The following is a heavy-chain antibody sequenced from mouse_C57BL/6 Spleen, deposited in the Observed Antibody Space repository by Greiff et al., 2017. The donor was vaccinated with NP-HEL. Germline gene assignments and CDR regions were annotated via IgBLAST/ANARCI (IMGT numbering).Heavy chain of an antibody. V-gene: IGHV1-26*01. CDR3: ARGTYYSNYGIAY. Sequence: EVQLRQSGPELVKPGASVKISCKASGYTFTDYYMNWVKQSHGKSLEWIGDINPNNGGTSYNQKFKGKATLTVDKSSSTAYMELRSLTSEDSAVYYCARGTYYSNYGIAYWGQGTLVTVSA. CDR1: GYTFTDYY. J-gene: IGHJ3*01. CDR2: INPNNGGT. D-gene: IGHD2-5*01.